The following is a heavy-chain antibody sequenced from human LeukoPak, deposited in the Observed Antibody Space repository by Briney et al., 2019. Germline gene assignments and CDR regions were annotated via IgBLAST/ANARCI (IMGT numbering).Heavy chain of an antibody. CDR1: GVSISSSSYY. D-gene: IGHD3-3*01. CDR2: IYYSGST. Sequence: SETLSLTCTVSGVSISSSSYYWGWIRQPPGKGLEWIGSIYYSGSTYYNPSLKSRVTISVDTSKNQFSLKLSSVTAADTAVYYCARGAEGITIFGVVIIYFDYWGQGTLVTVSS. V-gene: IGHV4-39*01. CDR3: ARGAEGITIFGVVIIYFDY. J-gene: IGHJ4*02.